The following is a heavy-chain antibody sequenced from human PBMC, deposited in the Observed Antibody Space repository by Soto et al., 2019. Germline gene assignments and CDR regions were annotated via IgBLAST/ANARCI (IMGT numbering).Heavy chain of an antibody. D-gene: IGHD5-18*01. J-gene: IGHJ4*01. CDR2: IYYSGST. CDR3: ARGHTAMATGFDY. V-gene: IGHV4-59*08. Sequence: PSETLSLTCTVSGGSISSYYWSWIRQPPGKGLEWIGYIYYSGSTNYNPSLKSRVTISVDTSKNQFSLKLSSVTAADTAVYYCARGHTAMATGFDYWGQGTLVTVSS. CDR1: GGSISSYY.